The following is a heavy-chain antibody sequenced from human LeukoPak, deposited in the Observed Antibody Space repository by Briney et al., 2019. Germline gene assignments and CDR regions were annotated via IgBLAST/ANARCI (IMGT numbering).Heavy chain of an antibody. Sequence: ASVKVSCKASGYTFTSYDINWVRQATGQGLEWMGWMNPNSGNTGYAQKFQGRVTITRNTSTSTAYMELSSLRSEDTAVYYCARVAYYDSSGYYYVMDAFDIWGQGTMVTVSS. CDR2: MNPNSGNT. J-gene: IGHJ3*02. V-gene: IGHV1-8*03. CDR3: ARVAYYDSSGYYYVMDAFDI. CDR1: GYTFTSYD. D-gene: IGHD3-22*01.